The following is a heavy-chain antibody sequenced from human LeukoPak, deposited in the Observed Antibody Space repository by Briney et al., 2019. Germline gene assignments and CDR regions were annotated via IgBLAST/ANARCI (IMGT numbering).Heavy chain of an antibody. J-gene: IGHJ4*02. V-gene: IGHV3-11*05. Sequence: GGSLRLSCAASGFTFSDYYTSWIRQAPGKGLEWVSYISSSSSYTNYADSVKGRFTISRDNAKNSLYLQMNSLRAEDTAVYYCARDPSNYYGSGSYCDYWGQGTLVTVSS. CDR3: ARDPSNYYGSGSYCDY. CDR1: GFTFSDYY. D-gene: IGHD3-10*01. CDR2: ISSSSSYT.